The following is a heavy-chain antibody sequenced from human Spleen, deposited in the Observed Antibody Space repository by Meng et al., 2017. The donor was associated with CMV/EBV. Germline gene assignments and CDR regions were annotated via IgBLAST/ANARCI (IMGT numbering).Heavy chain of an antibody. CDR3: ARAGSMVPGGMDV. Sequence: GGSLRLSCAASGFTFSDYYMNWVRQAPGKGLEWVSYISSSGSYIFYADSVKGRFTISRDNAENSLYLHLNSLTAEDTAVYYCARAGSMVPGGMDVWGQGTTVTVSS. CDR2: ISSSGSYI. D-gene: IGHD4/OR15-4a*01. CDR1: GFTFSDYY. V-gene: IGHV3-21*01. J-gene: IGHJ6*02.